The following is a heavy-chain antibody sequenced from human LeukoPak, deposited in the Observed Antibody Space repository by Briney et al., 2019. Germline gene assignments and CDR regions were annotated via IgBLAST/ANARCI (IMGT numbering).Heavy chain of an antibody. CDR1: GGSITSSFY. CDR3: ARVKRGAAYYYYYMDV. J-gene: IGHJ6*03. V-gene: IGHV4-59*01. Sequence: SETLSLTCTVSGGSITSSFYWSWIRQPPGKGLEWIGYIYYSGSTNYNPSLKSRVTISVDTSKNQFSLKLSSVTAADTAVYYCARVKRGAAYYYYYMDVWGKGTTVTISS. CDR2: IYYSGST. D-gene: IGHD2-15*01.